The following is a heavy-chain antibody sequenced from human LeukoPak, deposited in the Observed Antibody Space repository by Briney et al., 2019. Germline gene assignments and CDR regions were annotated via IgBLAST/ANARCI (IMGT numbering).Heavy chain of an antibody. D-gene: IGHD3-9*01. Sequence: PGRSLRLSWVASGFIFSSYWMHWVRQAPGKGLVWVSRINSDGRSTNYADSVKGRFSISRDNAENTLYLQMNSLRVEDTAVYYCVRGADTGYSSDSWGQGTLVTVSS. CDR2: INSDGRST. CDR3: VRGADTGYSSDS. V-gene: IGHV3-74*01. CDR1: GFIFSSYW. J-gene: IGHJ4*02.